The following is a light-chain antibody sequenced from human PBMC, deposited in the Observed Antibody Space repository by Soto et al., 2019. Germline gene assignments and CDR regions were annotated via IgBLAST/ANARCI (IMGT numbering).Light chain of an antibody. CDR3: QPYNNWPWT. CDR1: QSISDT. CDR2: GAS. Sequence: EIVMTQSPATLSVSPGGRATLSCRASQSISDTLAWYQQTPGQAPRLLIHGASTRATGFPARFSGSGSGTDFTLTISSLQSEDFAVYYCQPYNNWPWTFGQGTKVDIK. V-gene: IGKV3-15*01. J-gene: IGKJ1*01.